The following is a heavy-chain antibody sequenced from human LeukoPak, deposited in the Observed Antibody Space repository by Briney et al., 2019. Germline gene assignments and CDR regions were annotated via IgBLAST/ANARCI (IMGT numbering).Heavy chain of an antibody. Sequence: GGSLRLSCAASGFTFSRSWMSWVRQAPGKGLEWVANINQDGSEKYYVDSVKGRFTISKDNTKNSLYLQMNSLRAEDTAVYYCARDENWGQGTLVTVSS. CDR1: GFTFSRSW. CDR2: INQDGSEK. CDR3: ARDEN. V-gene: IGHV3-7*01. J-gene: IGHJ4*02.